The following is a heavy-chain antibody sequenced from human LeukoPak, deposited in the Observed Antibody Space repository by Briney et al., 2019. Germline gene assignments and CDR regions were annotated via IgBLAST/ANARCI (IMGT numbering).Heavy chain of an antibody. CDR2: INHSGST. Sequence: SETLSLTCAVYGGSFSGYYWSWIRQPPGKGLEWIGEINHSGSTNYNPSLKSRVTISVDTSKNQFSLKLSSVTAADTAVYYCARPVLVAGTASFDYWGQGTLVTVSS. J-gene: IGHJ4*02. CDR1: GGSFSGYY. D-gene: IGHD6-19*01. CDR3: ARPVLVAGTASFDY. V-gene: IGHV4-34*01.